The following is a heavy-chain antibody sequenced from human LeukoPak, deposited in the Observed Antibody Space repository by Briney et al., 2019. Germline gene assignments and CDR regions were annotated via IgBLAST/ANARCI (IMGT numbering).Heavy chain of an antibody. D-gene: IGHD2-2*01. CDR1: GGTFSSYA. Sequence: SVKVSCKASGGTFSSYAISWVRQAPGQGLEWMGGIIPIFGTANYAQKFQGRVTITADESTSTAYMELSSLRSEDTAVYYCATSRKDIVVVPAANYYYMDVWGKGTTVTVSS. CDR3: ATSRKDIVVVPAANYYYMDV. J-gene: IGHJ6*03. V-gene: IGHV1-69*01. CDR2: IIPIFGTA.